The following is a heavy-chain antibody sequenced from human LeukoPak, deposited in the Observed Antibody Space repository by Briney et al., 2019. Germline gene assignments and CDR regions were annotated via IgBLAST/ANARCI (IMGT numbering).Heavy chain of an antibody. Sequence: GGSLRLSCAASGFTFSSYWMSWVRQAPGKGLEWVANIKQDGSEKYYVDSVKGRFTISRDNAKNSLYPQMNSLRAEDTAVYYCARVGITIFGVVNEGIDYWGQGTLVTVSS. CDR2: IKQDGSEK. CDR1: GFTFSSYW. V-gene: IGHV3-7*01. J-gene: IGHJ4*02. D-gene: IGHD3-3*01. CDR3: ARVGITIFGVVNEGIDY.